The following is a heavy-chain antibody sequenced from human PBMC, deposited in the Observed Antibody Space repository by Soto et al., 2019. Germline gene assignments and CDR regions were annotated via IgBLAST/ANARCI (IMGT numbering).Heavy chain of an antibody. D-gene: IGHD3-3*01. CDR1: GGSISSGDYY. CDR3: AREYDFWSGTDDY. V-gene: IGHV4-30-4*01. CDR2: IYYSGST. J-gene: IGHJ4*02. Sequence: SETQSLTCPLSGGSISSGDYYWSWIRQPPGKGLEWIGYIYYSGSTYYNPSLKSRVTISVDTSKNQFSLKLSSVTAADTAVYYCAREYDFWSGTDDYWGQGTLVTVSS.